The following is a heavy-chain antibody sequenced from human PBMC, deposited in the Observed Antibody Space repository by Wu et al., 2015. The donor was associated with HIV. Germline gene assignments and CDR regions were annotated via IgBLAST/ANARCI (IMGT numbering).Heavy chain of an antibody. J-gene: IGHJ3*02. Sequence: QVQLVQSGAEVKKPGSSVKVSCKASGGTFSNYAISWVRQAPGQGLEWMGRVTPIFGTSTYAQRLQGRVTITADESTSTAYMELSSLRSDDTAVYYCARDGAYGDGGAFDIWGLGTMVTVSS. CDR3: ARDGAYGDGGAFDI. CDR1: GGTFSNYA. CDR2: VTPIFGTS. V-gene: IGHV1-69*13. D-gene: IGHD4-17*01.